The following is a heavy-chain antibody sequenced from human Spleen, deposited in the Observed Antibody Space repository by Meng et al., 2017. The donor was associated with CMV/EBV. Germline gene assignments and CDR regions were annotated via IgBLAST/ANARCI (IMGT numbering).Heavy chain of an antibody. CDR2: VSGSGVYT. Sequence: GESLKISCAASGFTLRSYAMTWVRQAPGKGLEWVSSVSGSGVYTYFADSVKGRFAISRDNFKNTMFLQMNSLRVEDTAVYYCAAGKREVPTFFEHWGQGLLVTVSS. J-gene: IGHJ4*02. D-gene: IGHD2-2*01. CDR1: GFTLRSYA. CDR3: AAGKREVPTFFEH. V-gene: IGHV3-23*01.